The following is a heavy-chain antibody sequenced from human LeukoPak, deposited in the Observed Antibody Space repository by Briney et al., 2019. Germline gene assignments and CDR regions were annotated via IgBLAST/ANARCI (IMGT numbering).Heavy chain of an antibody. CDR3: ARAERGYSGYLYFDY. CDR2: ISYDGSNK. V-gene: IGHV3-30*04. Sequence: GRSLRLSCAASGFTFSSYAMHWVRQAPGKGLEWVAVISYDGSNKYYADSVKGRFTISRDNSKNTLYLQMNSLRVEDTAVYYCARAERGYSGYLYFDYWGQGTLVTVSS. D-gene: IGHD5-12*01. J-gene: IGHJ4*02. CDR1: GFTFSSYA.